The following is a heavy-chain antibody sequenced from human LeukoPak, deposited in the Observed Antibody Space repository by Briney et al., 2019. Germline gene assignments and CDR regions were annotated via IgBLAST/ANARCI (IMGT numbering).Heavy chain of an antibody. Sequence: KPSETLSLTCAVYGGSFSGYYWSWIRQPPGKGLEWIGEINHSGSTNYNPSLKSRVTISVDTSKNQFSLKLSSVTAADTAVYYCAGASPGYQLLYYAFDIWGQGTMVTVSS. CDR3: AGASPGYQLLYYAFDI. CDR2: INHSGST. D-gene: IGHD2-2*02. J-gene: IGHJ3*02. V-gene: IGHV4-34*01. CDR1: GGSFSGYY.